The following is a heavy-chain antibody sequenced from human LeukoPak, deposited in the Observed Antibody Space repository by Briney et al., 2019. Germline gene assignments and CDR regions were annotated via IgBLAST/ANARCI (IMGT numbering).Heavy chain of an antibody. J-gene: IGHJ4*02. V-gene: IGHV4-59*01. Sequence: KPSETLSLTCTVSGGSISSYYWSWIRQPPGKRLEWIGYIYYSGSTSYNPSLKSRVTISVDTSKNQISLKLSSVTAADTAVYYCARGVVGPRRGFMVWGQGTLVTVSS. CDR2: IYYSGST. CDR3: ARGVVGPRRGFMV. CDR1: GGSISSYY. D-gene: IGHD3-10*01.